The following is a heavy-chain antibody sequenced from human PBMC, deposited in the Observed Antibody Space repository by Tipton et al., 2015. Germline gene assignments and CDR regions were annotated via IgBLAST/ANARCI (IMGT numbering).Heavy chain of an antibody. CDR3: ARLGGVVVGVAATTRFTTPDFWFDS. D-gene: IGHD2-15*01. Sequence: TLSLTCNVFGSSISRSDYYWGWIRQPPGKGLEWIGNMFYSGSAYYNPALNSRVTISVDTSENQFSLRLSSVTAADTAVYYCARLGGVVVGVAATTRFTTPDFWFDSWGQGTLVTVSS. V-gene: IGHV4-39*01. CDR2: MFYSGSA. J-gene: IGHJ5*01. CDR1: GSSISRSDYY.